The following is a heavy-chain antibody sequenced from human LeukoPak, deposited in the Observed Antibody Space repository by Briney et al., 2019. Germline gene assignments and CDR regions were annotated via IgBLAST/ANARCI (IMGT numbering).Heavy chain of an antibody. V-gene: IGHV4-38-2*02. Sequence: PSETLSLTCAVSDYSISSGYYWGWIRQPPGKGLEWIGSLYHGGSTYYNPSLQSRVTISVDTSKNQFSLKLSSVTAADTAVYYCARDHYYYGSGRSYYMDVWGKGTTVTVSS. J-gene: IGHJ6*03. CDR3: ARDHYYYGSGRSYYMDV. D-gene: IGHD3-10*01. CDR2: LYHGGST. CDR1: DYSISSGYY.